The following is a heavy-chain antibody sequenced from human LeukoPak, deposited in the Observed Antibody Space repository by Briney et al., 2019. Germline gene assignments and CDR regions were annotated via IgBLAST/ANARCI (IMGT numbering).Heavy chain of an antibody. V-gene: IGHV3-23*01. CDR3: TKRVKYGGTWDHFAD. Sequence: GGSLRLTCAASGFTFDNYRMSWVRQAPGKGLEWVSTVNADGGNTYYADSVKGRFTISRDNSKSTLILQMNSLRVEDTALYYCTKRVKYGGTWDHFADWGQGTLVTVSS. D-gene: IGHD1-26*01. CDR1: GFTFDNYR. CDR2: VNADGGNT. J-gene: IGHJ4*02.